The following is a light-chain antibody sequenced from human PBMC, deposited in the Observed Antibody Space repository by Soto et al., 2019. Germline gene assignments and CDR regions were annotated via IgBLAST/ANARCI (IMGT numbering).Light chain of an antibody. Sequence: QSVLTQPPSAPGTPGQRVTLSCSGSSSNIGTNTVNWYQQFPRSAPKLLMYSSNQRPSGVPDRFSGSKSGTSASLAISGLQSEDEADYYCAAWDGSLNVVLFGGGTKVTVL. CDR1: SSNIGTNT. CDR3: AAWDGSLNVVL. J-gene: IGLJ3*02. CDR2: SSN. V-gene: IGLV1-44*01.